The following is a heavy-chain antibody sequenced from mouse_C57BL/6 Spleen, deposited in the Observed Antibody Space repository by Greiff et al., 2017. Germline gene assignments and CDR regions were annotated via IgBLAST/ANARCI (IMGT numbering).Heavy chain of an antibody. J-gene: IGHJ4*01. CDR1: GYTFTSYW. Sequence: VQLQQSGAELVKPGASVKMSCKASGYTFTSYWITWVKQRPGQGLEWIGDIYPGSGSTNYNEKFKSKATLTVDTSSSTAYMQLSSLTSEDSAVYYCARCYDYDDYAMDYWGQGTSVTVSS. CDR3: ARCYDYDDYAMDY. CDR2: IYPGSGST. V-gene: IGHV1-55*01. D-gene: IGHD2-4*01.